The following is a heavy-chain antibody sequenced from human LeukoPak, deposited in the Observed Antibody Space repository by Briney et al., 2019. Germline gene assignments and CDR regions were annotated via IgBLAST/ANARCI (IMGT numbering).Heavy chain of an antibody. CDR2: ISYDGSNK. V-gene: IGHV3-30-3*01. D-gene: IGHD3-10*01. CDR3: ARGLTPFMVRDPYFGY. J-gene: IGHJ4*02. Sequence: GGSLRLSCAASGFTFSSYAMHWVRQAPGKGLEWVSVISYDGSNKYYADSVKGRFTISRDNSKNTLYLQMNSLRSEDTAVYYCARGLTPFMVRDPYFGYWGQGFLVTVSS. CDR1: GFTFSSYA.